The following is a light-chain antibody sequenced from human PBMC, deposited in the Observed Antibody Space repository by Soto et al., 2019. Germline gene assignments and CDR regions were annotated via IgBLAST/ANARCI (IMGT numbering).Light chain of an antibody. V-gene: IGKV1-9*01. J-gene: IGKJ5*01. CDR3: QQLNSFPIT. CDR1: QAISSY. CDR2: AAS. Sequence: DIQLTQAPSFLSASAGDRVSITCRASQAISSYLAWYQQKPGRAPKLLIYAASTLQSGVPSRFSGSGSRTEFTLTITSLQPEDFATYYCQQLNSFPITFGQGTRLEIK.